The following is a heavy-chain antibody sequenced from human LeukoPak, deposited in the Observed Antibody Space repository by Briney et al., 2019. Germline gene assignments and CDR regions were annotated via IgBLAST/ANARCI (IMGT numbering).Heavy chain of an antibody. J-gene: IGHJ5*02. D-gene: IGHD3-10*01. CDR2: INPNSGGT. V-gene: IGHV1-2*02. CDR3: ARDGQVTMVRGVKRNWFDP. Sequence: ASVKVSCKASGYTFTGYYMHWVRQAPGQGLEWMGWINPNSGGTNYAQKFQGRVTMTTDTSTSTAYMELRSLRSDDTAVYYCARDGQVTMVRGVKRNWFDPWGQGTLVTVSS. CDR1: GYTFTGYY.